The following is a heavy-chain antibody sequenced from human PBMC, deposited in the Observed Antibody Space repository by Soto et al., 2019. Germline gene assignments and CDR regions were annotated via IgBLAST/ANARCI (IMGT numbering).Heavy chain of an antibody. V-gene: IGHV4-4*07. J-gene: IGHJ4*02. CDR2: IYSTGGT. CDR1: GDSIGRFY. CDR3: ARGATIDY. Sequence: QVQLHESGPGLVKPSETLSLTCNVSGDSIGRFYWSWIRQSAEKGLEWIGRIYSTGGTAYNPALKGRITISLDRSNNHVSLEMNSVTAADTAVYFCARGATIDYWGQGTLVTVSS.